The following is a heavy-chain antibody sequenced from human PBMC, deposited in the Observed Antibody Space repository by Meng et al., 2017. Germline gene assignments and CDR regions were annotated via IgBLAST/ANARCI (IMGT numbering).Heavy chain of an antibody. V-gene: IGHV4-31*03. Sequence: LRLSCTVSGGSISSDGYYWSWIRQHPGKGLEWIGYIYYSGSTYYNPSLKSRVTISVDTSKNQFSLKLISVTAADTAVYYCARDTVTTVEENAFDIWGQGTMVTVSS. CDR3: ARDTVTTVEENAFDI. D-gene: IGHD4-17*01. CDR2: IYYSGST. CDR1: GGSISSDGYY. J-gene: IGHJ3*02.